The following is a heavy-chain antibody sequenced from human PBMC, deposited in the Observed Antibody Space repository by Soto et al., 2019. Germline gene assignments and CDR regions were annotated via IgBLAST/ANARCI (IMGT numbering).Heavy chain of an antibody. CDR3: ARPGAAVGTPYYYGMDV. D-gene: IGHD6-13*01. CDR1: EYFFSSNW. Sequence: GESLKISCKGSEYFFSSNWIAWVHQMPGKGLEWMGIIYPGDSDTRYSPSFQGQVTISADKSISTAYLQWSSLKASDTAMYYCARPGAAVGTPYYYGMDVWGQGTTVTVSS. V-gene: IGHV5-51*07. CDR2: IYPGDSDT. J-gene: IGHJ6*02.